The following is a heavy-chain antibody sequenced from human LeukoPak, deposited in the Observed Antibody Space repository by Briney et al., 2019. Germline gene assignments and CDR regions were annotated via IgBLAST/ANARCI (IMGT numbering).Heavy chain of an antibody. CDR2: INHSGST. CDR1: GFTFGDYA. V-gene: IGHV4-34*01. Sequence: GSLRLSCTASGFTFGDYAMSWIRQPPGKGLEWIGEINHSGSTNYNPSLKSRVTISVDTSKNQFSLKLSSVTAADTAVYYCARGPDYYDSSGYSYYFDYWGQGTLVTVSS. CDR3: ARGPDYYDSSGYSYYFDY. D-gene: IGHD3-22*01. J-gene: IGHJ4*02.